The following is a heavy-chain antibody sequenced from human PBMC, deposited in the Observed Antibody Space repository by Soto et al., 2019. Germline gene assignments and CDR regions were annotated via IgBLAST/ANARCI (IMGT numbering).Heavy chain of an antibody. Sequence: QVQLRESGPGLVKTSGTLSLTCAVSGGSISTITWWSWVRQPPGKGLQWIGEIYHSGSTHYNPSLKSRVTISVDKSKNQFSLELSSVTAADTAVYYCARDLGSCSSTSCRPFDYWGQGTLVTVSS. CDR2: IYHSGST. CDR1: GGSISTITW. J-gene: IGHJ4*02. D-gene: IGHD2-2*03. V-gene: IGHV4-4*02. CDR3: ARDLGSCSSTSCRPFDY.